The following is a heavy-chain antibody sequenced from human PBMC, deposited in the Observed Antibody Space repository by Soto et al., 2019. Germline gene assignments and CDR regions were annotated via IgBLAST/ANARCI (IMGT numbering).Heavy chain of an antibody. CDR1: GFTFSSYA. Sequence: GGSLRLSCSASGFTFSSYAMHWVRQAPGKGLEYVSAISSNGGSTYYADSVKGRFTISRDNSKNTLYLQMSSLRAEDTAVYYCVKKDYYDSSGYIDYWGQGTLVTVSS. CDR3: VKKDYYDSSGYIDY. V-gene: IGHV3-64D*08. D-gene: IGHD3-22*01. J-gene: IGHJ4*02. CDR2: ISSNGGST.